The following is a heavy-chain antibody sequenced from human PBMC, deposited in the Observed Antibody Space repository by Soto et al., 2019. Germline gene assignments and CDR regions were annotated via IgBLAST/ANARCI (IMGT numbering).Heavy chain of an antibody. J-gene: IGHJ5*02. D-gene: IGHD2-2*01. CDR1: GGIFSSFS. CDR2: IIPMTGTP. Sequence: QVQLVQSGAEVKTPGSSVEVSCKASGGIFSSFSITWVRQVPGHGLEWMGGIIPMTGTPNYAEKFQGRLTLTVDGSTRTAYLVLSSLKSEDTAVYYCARGPILPGATSWLDPWGQGTVVIVCS. CDR3: ARGPILPGATSWLDP. V-gene: IGHV1-69*01.